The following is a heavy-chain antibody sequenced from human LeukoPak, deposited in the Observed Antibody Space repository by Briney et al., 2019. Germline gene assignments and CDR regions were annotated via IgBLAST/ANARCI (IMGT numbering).Heavy chain of an antibody. V-gene: IGHV3-48*03. CDR2: ISSGSTI. D-gene: IGHD6-19*01. Sequence: GGSLRLSCAASGFTFSSYEMNWVRQAPGKGLEWVSYISSGSTIYDADSVKGRFTISRDNAKSSLYLQMNSLRAEDTAVYYCARESIAVAGAPFDYWGQGTLVTVSS. CDR3: ARESIAVAGAPFDY. J-gene: IGHJ4*02. CDR1: GFTFSSYE.